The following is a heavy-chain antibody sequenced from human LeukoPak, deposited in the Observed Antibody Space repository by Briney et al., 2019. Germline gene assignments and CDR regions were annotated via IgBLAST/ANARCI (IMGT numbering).Heavy chain of an antibody. V-gene: IGHV4-59*01. CDR3: ARGGLENGYHANDGFDI. Sequence: SETLSLTCTVSGGSISGYHWSWLRQPPGKGLDWIGYIYYSGSTKYNPSLKSRVTMSVDTSKNQFSLKLSSVTAADTAVYYCARGGLENGYHANDGFDICGQGTMVTVSS. CDR2: IYYSGST. D-gene: IGHD3-22*01. J-gene: IGHJ3*02. CDR1: GGSISGYH.